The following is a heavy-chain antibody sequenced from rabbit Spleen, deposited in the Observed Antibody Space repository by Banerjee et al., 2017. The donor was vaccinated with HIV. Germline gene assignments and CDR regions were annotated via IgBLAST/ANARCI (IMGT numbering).Heavy chain of an antibody. J-gene: IGHJ4*01. D-gene: IGHD5-1*01. V-gene: IGHV1S40*01. CDR3: ARGDGSYDGCNL. CDR1: GFSFSSSYY. CDR2: IATGSGST. Sequence: QSLEESGGGLVQPEGSLTLTCTASGFSFSSSYYMCWVRQAPGKGLEWIGCIATGSGSTYYASWAKGRFTISKTSSTTVTLQMHSLTAADTATYFCARGDGSYDGCNLWGPGTLVTVS.